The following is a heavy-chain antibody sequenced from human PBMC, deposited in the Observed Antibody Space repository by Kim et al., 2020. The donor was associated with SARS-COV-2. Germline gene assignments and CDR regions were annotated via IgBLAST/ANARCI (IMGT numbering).Heavy chain of an antibody. CDR1: GYSISSGYY. CDR3: ARDPYDILTGYYTGPPDGFDP. J-gene: IGHJ5*02. D-gene: IGHD3-9*01. V-gene: IGHV4-38-2*02. Sequence: SETLSLTCTVSGYSISSGYYWGWIRQPPGKGLEWIGSIYHSGSTYYNPSLKSRVTISVDTSKNQFSLKLSSVTAADTAVYYCARDPYDILTGYYTGPPDGFDPWGQGTLVTVSS. CDR2: IYHSGST.